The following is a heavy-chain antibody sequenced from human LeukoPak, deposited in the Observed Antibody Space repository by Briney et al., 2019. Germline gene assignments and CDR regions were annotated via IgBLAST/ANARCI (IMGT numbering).Heavy chain of an antibody. CDR2: IKKDGSET. V-gene: IGHV3-7*04. Sequence: PGGSLRLSCEASGFTFSNFWMTWVRQTPGKGLERVANIKKDGSETYYVESVRGRFSISRDNAKNSVYLEMNSLRAEDTAVYYCATEIAVDAFDIWGQGTTVTVSS. CDR1: GFTFSNFW. J-gene: IGHJ3*02. D-gene: IGHD6-19*01. CDR3: ATEIAVDAFDI.